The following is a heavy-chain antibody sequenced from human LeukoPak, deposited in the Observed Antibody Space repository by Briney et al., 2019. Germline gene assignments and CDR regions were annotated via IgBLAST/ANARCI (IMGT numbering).Heavy chain of an antibody. CDR2: ISSSGTTI. CDR3: ARSRSGYHFDC. V-gene: IGHV3-48*01. D-gene: IGHD5-12*01. J-gene: IGHJ4*02. Sequence: WGSLRLSCAASGFSFSGYSMNWVRQAPGKGLEWVSYISSSGTTIYYGDSMKGRFTVSRDNAKNSLSLQMNSLRAEDTAVYYCARSRSGYHFDCWGQGTLVTVSS. CDR1: GFSFSGYS.